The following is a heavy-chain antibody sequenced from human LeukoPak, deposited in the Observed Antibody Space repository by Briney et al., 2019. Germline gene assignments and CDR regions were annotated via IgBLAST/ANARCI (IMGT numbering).Heavy chain of an antibody. D-gene: IGHD7-27*01. CDR2: RST. CDR3: ASRKLGNDY. V-gene: IGHV4-59*02. J-gene: IGHJ4*02. Sequence: SETLSLTCTISGGSVSDYYWSWIRQSPGKGLEWIGYRSTSYSPSLKSRVTISADTSQNQFSLKLSSVTAADTAVYYCASRKLGNDYWGQGTLVTVSS. CDR1: GGSVSDYY.